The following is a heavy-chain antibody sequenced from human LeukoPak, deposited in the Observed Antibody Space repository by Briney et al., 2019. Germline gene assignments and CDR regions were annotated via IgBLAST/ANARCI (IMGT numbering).Heavy chain of an antibody. D-gene: IGHD3-3*01. V-gene: IGHV1-18*01. CDR3: ARDRLDDFWSGYHQDFDY. CDR2: ISAYNGNT. J-gene: IGHJ4*02. Sequence: ASVTVSCKASGYTFTSYGISWVRQAPGQGLEWMGWISAYNGNTNYAQKLQGRVTMTTDTSKSTAYMELRSLRSDDTAVYYCARDRLDDFWSGYHQDFDYWGQGTLVTVSS. CDR1: GYTFTSYG.